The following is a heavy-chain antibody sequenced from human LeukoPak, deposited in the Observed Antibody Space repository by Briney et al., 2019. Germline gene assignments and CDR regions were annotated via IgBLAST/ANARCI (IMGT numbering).Heavy chain of an antibody. CDR2: FDPEEGET. J-gene: IGHJ5*02. CDR1: GYTLSELS. V-gene: IGHV1-24*01. D-gene: IGHD2-2*01. Sequence: ASVKVSCKVSGYTLSELSMHWVRLAPGKGLEWLGGFDPEEGETIYAQKFQGRVTMTRDTSTSTVYMELSSLRSEDTAVYYCARDPFPRLGVVVPVQGEWFDPWGQGTLVTVSS. CDR3: ARDPFPRLGVVVPVQGEWFDP.